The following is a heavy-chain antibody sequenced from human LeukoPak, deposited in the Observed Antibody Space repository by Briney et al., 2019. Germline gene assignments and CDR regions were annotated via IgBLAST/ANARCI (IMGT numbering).Heavy chain of an antibody. CDR3: AKGYSSGWYGGAFDY. J-gene: IGHJ4*02. CDR2: ISGSGGST. CDR1: GFTFSSYA. V-gene: IGHV3-23*01. Sequence: GGSLRLSCAASGFTFSSYAMSWVRQAPGKGLEWVSAISGSGGSTYYADSVKGRFTIPRDNSKNTLYLQMNSLRAEDTAVYYCAKGYSSGWYGGAFDYWGQGTLVTVSS. D-gene: IGHD6-19*01.